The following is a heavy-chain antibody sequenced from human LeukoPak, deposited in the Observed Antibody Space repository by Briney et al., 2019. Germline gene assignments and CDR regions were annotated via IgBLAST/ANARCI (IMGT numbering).Heavy chain of an antibody. CDR1: GYSFTSYW. V-gene: IGHV5-51*01. CDR3: ARHEGDCSSTSCYIDY. J-gene: IGHJ4*02. CDR2: IYPGDSDT. Sequence: GESLKISCKGSGYSFTSYWIGWVRQMPGKGLEWMGIIYPGDSDTRYSPSFQGQVTISADKSISTAYLQWSSLKASDTAMYYCARHEGDCSSTSCYIDYWGQGTLVTVSS. D-gene: IGHD2-2*02.